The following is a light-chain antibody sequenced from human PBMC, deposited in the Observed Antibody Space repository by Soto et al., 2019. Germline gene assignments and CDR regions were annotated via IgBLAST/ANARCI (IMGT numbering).Light chain of an antibody. J-gene: IGKJ2*01. Sequence: EIVLTQSPGTLSLSPGERATLSCRARQSVSSSYLAWYQQKPGQAPRLLIYGASSRATGIPDRFSGSGSGTYFTLTTSSLEPEAFAVYYCQQYGSSPPYTFGQGTKLEIK. V-gene: IGKV3-20*01. CDR2: GAS. CDR3: QQYGSSPPYT. CDR1: QSVSSSY.